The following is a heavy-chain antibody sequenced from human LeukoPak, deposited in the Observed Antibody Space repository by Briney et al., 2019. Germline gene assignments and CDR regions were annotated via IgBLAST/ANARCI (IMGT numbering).Heavy chain of an antibody. J-gene: IGHJ4*02. Sequence: GASVKVSCKASGYTFTGYYMHWVRQAPGQGLEWMGWINPNSGGTNYAQKFQGRVTMTRDTSISTAYMELSRLRSDDTAVYYCARSPCGGDCYGSASFDNWGQGTLVTVSS. D-gene: IGHD2-21*02. CDR1: GYTFTGYY. CDR2: INPNSGGT. V-gene: IGHV1-2*02. CDR3: ARSPCGGDCYGSASFDN.